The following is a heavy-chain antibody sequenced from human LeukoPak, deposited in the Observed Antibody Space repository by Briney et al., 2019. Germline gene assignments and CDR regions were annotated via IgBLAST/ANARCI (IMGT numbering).Heavy chain of an antibody. D-gene: IGHD1-14*01. CDR1: GFTFGGYG. Sequence: QPGRSLRLSCAGSGFTFGGYGMHGFGQTPGKGLEWVAVIAYDGSRAFYADSVKGRFTISRDNSKNTMSVQMDDLRAEDTAVYYCTRYNNDHFDYWGQGTLVTVSS. CDR2: IAYDGSRA. V-gene: IGHV3-33*01. CDR3: TRYNNDHFDY. J-gene: IGHJ4*02.